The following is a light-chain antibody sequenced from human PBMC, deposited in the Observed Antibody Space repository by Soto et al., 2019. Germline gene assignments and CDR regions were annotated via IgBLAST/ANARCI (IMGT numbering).Light chain of an antibody. CDR3: MQALQTPIT. CDR1: QSLLHSNGYNY. CDR2: LGS. J-gene: IGKJ5*01. Sequence: DIVMTQSPLSLPVTPGEPASISCRSSQSLLHSNGYNYLDWYLQKPGQSPQLLIYLGSSRASGVPDRFSGSESGTDFTLNISRVEAEDVGIYYCMQALQTPITFGQGTRLEI. V-gene: IGKV2-28*01.